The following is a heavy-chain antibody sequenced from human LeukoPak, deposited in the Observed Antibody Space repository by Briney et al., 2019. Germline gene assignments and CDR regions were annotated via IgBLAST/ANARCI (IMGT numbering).Heavy chain of an antibody. CDR2: INHSGST. D-gene: IGHD3-3*01. J-gene: IGHJ4*02. Sequence: SETLSLTCAVYGGSFSGYYWSWIRQPPGKGLEWIGEINHSGSTNYNPSLKSRVTISVDTSKNQFSLKLSSVTAAETAVYYCARARRAGYDFCGGYLFVFDYWGQGTLVTVSS. V-gene: IGHV4-34*01. CDR3: ARARRAGYDFCGGYLFVFDY. CDR1: GGSFSGYY.